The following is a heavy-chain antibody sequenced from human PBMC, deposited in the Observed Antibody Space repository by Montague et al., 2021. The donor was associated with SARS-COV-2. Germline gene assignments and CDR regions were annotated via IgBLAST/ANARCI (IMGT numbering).Heavy chain of an antibody. D-gene: IGHD4-17*01. CDR2: IRSKAYGGTT. CDR3: TRHSYGDYNPDLYGMDV. V-gene: IGHV3-49*03. Sequence: SLRLSCAASGFTFGDYAMSWFRQAPGKGLEWVGFIRSKAYGGTTEYAASVKGRFTISRDDSKSIAYLQMNSLKTEDTAVYYCTRHSYGDYNPDLYGMDVWGQGTTVTVSS. CDR1: GFTFGDYA. J-gene: IGHJ6*02.